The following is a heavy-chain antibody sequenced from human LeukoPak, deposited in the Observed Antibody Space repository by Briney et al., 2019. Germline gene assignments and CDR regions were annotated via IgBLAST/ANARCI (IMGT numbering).Heavy chain of an antibody. CDR2: IYYSGST. CDR3: ARHVVGTVTKSWFDP. V-gene: IGHV4-59*08. J-gene: IGHJ5*02. D-gene: IGHD4-17*01. CDR1: GGSISSYY. Sequence: SETLSLTCTVSGGSISSYYWSWIRQPPGKGLEWIGYIYYSGSTNYNPSLKSRVTISVDTSKNQFSLKLSSVTAADTAVYYCARHVVGTVTKSWFDPWGQGTLVTVSS.